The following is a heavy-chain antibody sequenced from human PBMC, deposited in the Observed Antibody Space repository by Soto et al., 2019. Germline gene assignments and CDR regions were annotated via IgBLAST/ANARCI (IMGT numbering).Heavy chain of an antibody. CDR1: AFSLSTNGGG. Sequence: SGATLVNPTHTLTLTCTFSAFSLSTNGGGVGWMRQPPGKPLEWLAVIYWNEEKRYSRSLKSRLSITKDTSKNQVVLTRTTIDPVDTATYYCVHTVMVHTITGGHYFGYWGPGILVTVSS. J-gene: IGHJ4*02. CDR3: VHTVMVHTITGGHYFGY. V-gene: IGHV2-5*01. CDR2: IYWNEEK. D-gene: IGHD2-8*01.